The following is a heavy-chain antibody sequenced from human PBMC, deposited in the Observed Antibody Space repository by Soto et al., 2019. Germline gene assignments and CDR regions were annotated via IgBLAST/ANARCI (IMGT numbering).Heavy chain of an antibody. CDR3: AKGGSGGSGSYNPAPGGYFDY. D-gene: IGHD3-10*01. CDR2: ISGSGGST. CDR1: GFTFSSYA. Sequence: GGSLRLSCAASGFTFSSYAMSWVRQAPGKGLEWVSAISGSGGSTYYADSVKGRFTISRDNSKNTLYLQMNSLRAEDTAVYYCAKGGSGGSGSYNPAPGGYFDYWGQGTLVTVSS. J-gene: IGHJ4*02. V-gene: IGHV3-23*01.